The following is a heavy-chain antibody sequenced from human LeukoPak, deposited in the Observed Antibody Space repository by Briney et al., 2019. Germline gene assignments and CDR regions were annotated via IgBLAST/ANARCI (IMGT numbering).Heavy chain of an antibody. CDR2: IDPSDSFI. CDR1: GYRFPNFW. CDR3: ARQPPRGYNSAWFDS. V-gene: IGHV5-10-1*01. Sequence: GESLKISCQDSGYRFPNFWPTWVRQLPGKGLEWMGRIDPSDSFINYNPSFQGHVTISADKSSNTAYLQWSSLKASDTAVYYCARQPPRGYNSAWFDSWGQGTLVTVSS. J-gene: IGHJ5*01. D-gene: IGHD6-19*01.